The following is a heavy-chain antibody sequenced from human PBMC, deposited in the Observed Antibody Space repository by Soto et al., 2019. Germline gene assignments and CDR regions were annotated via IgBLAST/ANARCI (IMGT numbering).Heavy chain of an antibody. V-gene: IGHV1-69*06. J-gene: IGHJ5*02. CDR2: IIPIFGTT. CDR3: ARDRTDSGYYTNWLDP. Sequence: PGQGLEWVGRIIPIFGTTNYAQNLQGRVTISADKSTLTSYMELHSLTSDDTALYYCARDRTDSGYYTNWLDPWGQGTQVTVSS. D-gene: IGHD3-22*01.